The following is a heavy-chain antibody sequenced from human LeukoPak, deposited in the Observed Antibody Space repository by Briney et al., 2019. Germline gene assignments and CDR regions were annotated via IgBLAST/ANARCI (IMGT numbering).Heavy chain of an antibody. CDR2: IWYDGSNK. Sequence: GRSLRLSCAASGFTFSSYGMHCVRQAPGKGLEWVAVIWYDGSNKYYADSVKGRFTISRDNSKNTLYLQMNSLRAEDTAVYYCARVPRFDSSGYYELGAFDIWGQGTMVTVSS. CDR1: GFTFSSYG. J-gene: IGHJ3*02. D-gene: IGHD3-22*01. CDR3: ARVPRFDSSGYYELGAFDI. V-gene: IGHV3-33*01.